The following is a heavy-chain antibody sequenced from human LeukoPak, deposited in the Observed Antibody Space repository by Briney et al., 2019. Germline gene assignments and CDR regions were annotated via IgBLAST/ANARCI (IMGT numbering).Heavy chain of an antibody. Sequence: ASVKVSCKASGYTFTSYAMHWVRQAPGQRLEWMGWINAGNGNTKYSQKFQGRVTITRDTSASTAYMELSSLRSEDTAVYYCARDMGSSWWSTSWFDPWGQGTLVTVSS. V-gene: IGHV1-3*01. CDR3: ARDMGSSWWSTSWFDP. CDR2: INAGNGNT. CDR1: GYTFTSYA. J-gene: IGHJ5*02. D-gene: IGHD6-13*01.